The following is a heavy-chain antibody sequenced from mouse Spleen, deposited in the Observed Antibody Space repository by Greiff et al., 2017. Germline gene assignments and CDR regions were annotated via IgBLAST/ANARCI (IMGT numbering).Heavy chain of an antibody. CDR2: IYPGSGST. J-gene: IGHJ2*01. V-gene: IGHV1-55*01. CDR1: GYNFTSYW. Sequence: QVQLQQPGAELVKPGTSVKLSCKASGYNFTSYWINWVKLRPGQGLEWIGDIYPGSGSTNYNEKFKSKATLTVDTSSSTAYMQLSSLASEDSALYYCARGVLLFPFDYWGQGTTLTVSS. D-gene: IGHD1-1*01. CDR3: ARGVLLFPFDY.